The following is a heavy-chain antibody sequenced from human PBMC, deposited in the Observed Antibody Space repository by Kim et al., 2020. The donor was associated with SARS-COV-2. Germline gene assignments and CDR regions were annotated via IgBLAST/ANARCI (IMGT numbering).Heavy chain of an antibody. V-gene: IGHV1-24*01. J-gene: IGHJ6*02. D-gene: IGHD3-10*01. CDR3: ATVYGSGSYYAPVYYGMDV. Sequence: ASVKVSCKVSGYTLTELSMHWVRQAPGKGLEWMGGFDPEDGETIYAQKFQGRVTMTEDTSTDTAYMELSSLRSEDTAVYYCATVYGSGSYYAPVYYGMDVWGQGTTVTVSS. CDR2: FDPEDGET. CDR1: GYTLTELS.